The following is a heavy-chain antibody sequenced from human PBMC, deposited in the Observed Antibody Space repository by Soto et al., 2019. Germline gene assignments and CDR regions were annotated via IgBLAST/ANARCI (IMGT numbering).Heavy chain of an antibody. CDR2: ISPYTGNT. D-gene: IGHD3-16*01. Sequence: QVQLVQSGDEVKKPGASVKVSCKASGYIFVNYGIAWVRQAPGQGLEWMGWISPYTGNTHSATKVQGRLTMNTDTSTSTAYMDLGSLTSDDTAVYYCVMVDNYVTPTPQDVWGQGTTVTVSS. CDR1: GYIFVNYG. V-gene: IGHV1-18*01. J-gene: IGHJ6*02. CDR3: VMVDNYVTPTPQDV.